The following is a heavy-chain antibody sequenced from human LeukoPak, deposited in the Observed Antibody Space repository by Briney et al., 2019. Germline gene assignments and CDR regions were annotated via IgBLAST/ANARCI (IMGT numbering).Heavy chain of an antibody. CDR3: ARGPPRLGY. V-gene: IGHV4-39*01. J-gene: IGHJ4*02. CDR1: GGSISSSYY. CDR2: IYYSGST. Sequence: SETLSLTCTVSGGSISSSYYWGWIRQPPGKGLEWIGSIYYSGSTYYNPSLKSRVTISVDTSKNQFSLKLSSVTAADTAVYYCARGPPRLGYWGQGTLVTVSS.